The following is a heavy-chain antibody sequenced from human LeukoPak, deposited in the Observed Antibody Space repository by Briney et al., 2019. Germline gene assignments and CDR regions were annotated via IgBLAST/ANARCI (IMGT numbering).Heavy chain of an antibody. Sequence: GGTLGLSCAPSGFTFSFSCYVMHWVRQAPGKGLEWVAMISYDGTKQNYADSVKGRFTITRDKSKNTLSLQLNSLTAEDTAVYYCVRVDGSGSSLDYWGQGTLVTVSS. CDR1: GFTFSFSCYV. J-gene: IGHJ4*02. CDR3: VRVDGSGSSLDY. CDR2: ISYDGTKQ. D-gene: IGHD6-13*01. V-gene: IGHV3-30-3*01.